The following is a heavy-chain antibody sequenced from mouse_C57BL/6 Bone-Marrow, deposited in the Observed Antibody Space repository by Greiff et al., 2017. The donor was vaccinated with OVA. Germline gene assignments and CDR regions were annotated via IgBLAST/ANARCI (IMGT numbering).Heavy chain of an antibody. D-gene: IGHD2-5*01. CDR1: GYTFTGYW. Sequence: VQLQQSGAELMKPGASVKLSCKATGYTFTGYWIEWVKQRPGHGLEWIGEILPGSGSTNYNEKFKGKATFTADTSSNTAYMQLSSLTTGDSAIYYCASGYSNYYPYWDFDVWGTGTTVTVAS. J-gene: IGHJ1*03. V-gene: IGHV1-9*01. CDR2: ILPGSGST. CDR3: ASGYSNYYPYWDFDV.